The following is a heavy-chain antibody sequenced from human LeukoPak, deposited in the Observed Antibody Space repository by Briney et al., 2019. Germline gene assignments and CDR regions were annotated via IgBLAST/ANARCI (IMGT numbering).Heavy chain of an antibody. CDR1: GYTFTSYA. V-gene: IGHV7-4-1*02. Sequence: ASVKVSCKASGYTFTSYAMNWVRQAPGQGLGWMGWINTNTGNPTYAQGFTGRFVFSLDTSVSTAYLQISSLKAEDTAVYYCARGSPRTRGRGPYSYLNWFDPWGQGTLVTVSS. D-gene: IGHD5-18*01. CDR3: ARGSPRTRGRGPYSYLNWFDP. CDR2: INTNTGNP. J-gene: IGHJ5*02.